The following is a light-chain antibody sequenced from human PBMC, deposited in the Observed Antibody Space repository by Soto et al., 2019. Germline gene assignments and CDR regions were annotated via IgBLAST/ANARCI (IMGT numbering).Light chain of an antibody. Sequence: AIQMTQSPSSLSASVGDRVTITCRASQDIRNDLGWYQQKPGKAPMLLMYAASSLQSGVPSRFNGSGSGTDFTLTISSLQPEDFATYYCLQDYNYPWTFGQGTKVDIK. CDR2: AAS. V-gene: IGKV1-6*01. CDR1: QDIRND. CDR3: LQDYNYPWT. J-gene: IGKJ1*01.